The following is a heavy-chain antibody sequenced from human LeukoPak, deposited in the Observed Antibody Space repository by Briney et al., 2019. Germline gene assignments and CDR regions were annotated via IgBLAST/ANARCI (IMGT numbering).Heavy chain of an antibody. CDR2: LYASGIT. D-gene: IGHD1-26*01. V-gene: IGHV3-66*01. J-gene: IGHJ4*02. Sequence: GGSLRLSCAASGFGVSVNYMSWVRQAPGKGLEWVSVLYASGITKYADSVKGRFTISRDTSDNTLNLQMNDLGAEDSAVYYCAAKGNGYTGIYVFAHWGQGTLVTVSA. CDR1: GFGVSVNY. CDR3: AAKGNGYTGIYVFAH.